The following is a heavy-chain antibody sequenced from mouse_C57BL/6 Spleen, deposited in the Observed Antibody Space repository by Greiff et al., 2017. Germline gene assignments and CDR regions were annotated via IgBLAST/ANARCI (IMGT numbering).Heavy chain of an antibody. CDR2: VYPGDGDT. Sequence: QVQLQQSGAELVKPGASVKISCKASGYAFSSYWMNWVKQRPGKGLEWIGQVYPGDGDTNYNGKFKGKATLTADKSSSTAYMQLSSLTSEDSAVYFCARGDHGHDGDAMDYWGQGTSVTVSS. CDR3: ARGDHGHDGDAMDY. J-gene: IGHJ4*01. D-gene: IGHD2-2*01. CDR1: GYAFSSYW. V-gene: IGHV1-80*01.